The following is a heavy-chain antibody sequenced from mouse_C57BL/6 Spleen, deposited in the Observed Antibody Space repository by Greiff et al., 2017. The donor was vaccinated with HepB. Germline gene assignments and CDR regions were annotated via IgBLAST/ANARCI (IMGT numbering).Heavy chain of an antibody. CDR2: IYWDDDK. CDR3: ARRGEYDYDAWFAY. Sequence: QVTLKECGPGILQSSQTLSLTCSFSGFSLSTSGMGVSWIRQPSGKGLEWLAHIYWDDDKRYNPSLKSRLTISKDTSRNQVFLKITSVDTADTATYYCARRGEYDYDAWFAYWGQGTLVTVSA. J-gene: IGHJ3*01. V-gene: IGHV8-12*01. D-gene: IGHD2-4*01. CDR1: GFSLSTSGMG.